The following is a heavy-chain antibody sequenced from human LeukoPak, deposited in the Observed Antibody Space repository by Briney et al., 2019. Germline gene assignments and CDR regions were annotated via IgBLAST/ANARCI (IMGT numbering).Heavy chain of an antibody. CDR3: ARDLAL. CDR2: GHYSGNT. J-gene: IGHJ6*02. V-gene: IGHV4-59*01. D-gene: IGHD3-3*02. CDR1: GTSITSYY. Sequence: PAETLSLTCTVSGTSITSYYWNWIRQAPGQGPEWIGYGHYSGNTKYNPPLKSRVTISVDTSKNQFSLKLSSVTAADTAVYYCARDLALWGQGTTVTVSS.